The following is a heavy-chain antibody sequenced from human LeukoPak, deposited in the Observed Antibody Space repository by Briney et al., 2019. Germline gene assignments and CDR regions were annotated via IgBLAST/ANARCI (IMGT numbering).Heavy chain of an antibody. V-gene: IGHV3-23*01. Sequence: QSGGSLRLSCAASGFTFSSYAMSWVRQAPGKGLEWVSAISGSGGSTYYADSVKGRFTISRDNSKNMLYLQMNSLRAEDTAVYYCAKVPPFRWSGVHNPDAFDIWGQGTMVTVSS. CDR3: AKVPPFRWSGVHNPDAFDI. CDR2: ISGSGGST. J-gene: IGHJ3*02. D-gene: IGHD3-3*01. CDR1: GFTFSSYA.